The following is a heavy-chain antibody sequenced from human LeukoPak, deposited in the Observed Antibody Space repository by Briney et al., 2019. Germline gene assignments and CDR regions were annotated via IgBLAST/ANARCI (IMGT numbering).Heavy chain of an antibody. D-gene: IGHD6-19*01. V-gene: IGHV4-4*07. CDR3: ARRDISTGLSLDY. CDR2: IHTSGST. Sequence: SETLSLTCTVSGGSFSNYHWSWIRQPAGKGLEWIGQIHTSGSTNYNPPLKSRVTMSIDTPENQVSLTIRSVTAADTAIYYCARRDISTGLSLDYWSQGTLVTVSS. CDR1: GGSFSNYH. J-gene: IGHJ4*02.